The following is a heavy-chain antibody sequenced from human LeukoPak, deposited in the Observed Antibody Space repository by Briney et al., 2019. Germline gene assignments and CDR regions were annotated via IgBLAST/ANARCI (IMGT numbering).Heavy chain of an antibody. CDR1: GFTFSTYS. CDR3: ARAYSTSWYCAY. D-gene: IGHD6-13*01. Sequence: GGSLRLSCAASGFTFSTYSMSWVRQAPGKGLEWVSAFSDTTYYADSVKGRFTISRDNSENTVYLQMDSLRVDDTALYYCARAYSTSWYCAYWGQGSLVTVSS. J-gene: IGHJ4*02. V-gene: IGHV3-23*01. CDR2: FSDTT.